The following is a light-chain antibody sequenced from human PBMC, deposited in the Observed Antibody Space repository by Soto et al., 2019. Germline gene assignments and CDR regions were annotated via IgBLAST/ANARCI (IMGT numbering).Light chain of an antibody. V-gene: IGKV1-9*01. CDR3: QHLNSLLT. Sequence: DIQLTQSPSFLSASVGDRVTIICRASQVINNYLGWYQQKSGRAPKLLIYSASTLQSGVPSRFSGSGSGTEFTLTINSLQPEDSATYYCQHLNSLLTFGGGTTVEIK. J-gene: IGKJ4*02. CDR1: QVINNY. CDR2: SAS.